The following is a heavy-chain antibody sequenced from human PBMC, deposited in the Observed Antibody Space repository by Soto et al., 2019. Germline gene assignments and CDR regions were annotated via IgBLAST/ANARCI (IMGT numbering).Heavy chain of an antibody. CDR2: TGLAGSTR. CDR3: AGASFPYCQNITVSGGAFDS. CDR1: GFIFSYFY. J-gene: IGHJ4*02. D-gene: IGHD3-10*02. V-gene: IGHV3-11*01. Sequence: GGSLRLSCSASGFIFSYFYMSWIRQSPGKGLEWLSYTGLAGSTRYYADSVKARFTVSRDDAKNTLYLQMNSLRAEDTALYYCAGASFPYCQNITVSGGAFDSWGQGTVVTVSS.